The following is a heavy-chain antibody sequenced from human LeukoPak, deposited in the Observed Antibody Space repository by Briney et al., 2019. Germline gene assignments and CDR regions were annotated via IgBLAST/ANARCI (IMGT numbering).Heavy chain of an antibody. CDR1: GYTFTTYY. D-gene: IGHD6-6*01. V-gene: IGHV1-46*03. Sequence: ASVKVSCKASGYTFTTYYMDWVRQAPGQGLEWMGIINPSGGTTRYAQKFQGRVTMTRDTSTSTVYMELSSLRSEDTAVCYCARGYSSSSGDFDYWGQGTLVTVSS. CDR2: INPSGGTT. CDR3: ARGYSSSSGDFDY. J-gene: IGHJ4*02.